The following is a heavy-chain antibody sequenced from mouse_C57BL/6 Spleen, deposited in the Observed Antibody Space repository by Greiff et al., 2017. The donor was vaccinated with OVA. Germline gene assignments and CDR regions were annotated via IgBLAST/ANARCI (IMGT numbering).Heavy chain of an antibody. CDR2: IYPGDGDT. D-gene: IGHD2-1*01. J-gene: IGHJ1*03. Sequence: VQLQQSGPELVKPGASVKISCKASGYAFSSSWMNWVKQRPGKGLEWIGRIYPGDGDTNYNGKFKGKATLTADKSSSTAYMQLSSLTSEDSAVYFCAREGNYEKYVDVWGTGTTVTVSS. CDR3: AREGNYEKYVDV. V-gene: IGHV1-82*01. CDR1: GYAFSSSW.